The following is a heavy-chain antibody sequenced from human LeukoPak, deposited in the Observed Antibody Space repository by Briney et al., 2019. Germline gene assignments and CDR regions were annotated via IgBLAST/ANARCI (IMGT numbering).Heavy chain of an antibody. CDR2: INWNGGST. Sequence: GGSLRLSCAASGFTFDDYGMSWVRQAPGKGLEWVSGINWNGGSTGYADSVKGRFTISRDNAKNSLYLQINSLRAEDTALYYCARYLADIVVVPAAFDAFDIWGQGTMVTVSS. V-gene: IGHV3-20*04. CDR3: ARYLADIVVVPAAFDAFDI. D-gene: IGHD2-2*01. J-gene: IGHJ3*02. CDR1: GFTFDDYG.